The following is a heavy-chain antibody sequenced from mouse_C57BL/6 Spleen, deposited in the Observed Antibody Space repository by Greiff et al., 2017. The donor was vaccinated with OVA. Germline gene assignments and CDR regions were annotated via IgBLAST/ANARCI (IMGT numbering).Heavy chain of an antibody. Sequence: VQLQQPGAELVRPGSSVKLSCKASGYTFTSYWMDWVKQRPGQGLEWIGNIYPSDSETHYNQKFKDKATLTVDKSSSTAYMQLSSLTSEDSAVYYCARPHYYGSSHTWFAYWGQGTLVTVSA. J-gene: IGHJ3*01. V-gene: IGHV1-61*01. CDR3: ARPHYYGSSHTWFAY. CDR1: GYTFTSYW. D-gene: IGHD1-1*01. CDR2: IYPSDSET.